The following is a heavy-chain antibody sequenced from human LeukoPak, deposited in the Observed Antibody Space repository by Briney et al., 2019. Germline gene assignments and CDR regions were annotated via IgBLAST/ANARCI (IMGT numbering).Heavy chain of an antibody. J-gene: IGHJ3*02. D-gene: IGHD6-13*01. CDR1: GGSISGYY. CDR3: ARSRRWSSWPRFAFDI. Sequence: SETLSLTCTVSGGSISGYYWSWIRQPPGKGLEWSGEINHSGSTNYNPSLKSRVTISVDTAKNQFSLWLSSVTAADTAVYYCARSRRWSSWPRFAFDIWGKGTMVTVSS. CDR2: INHSGST. V-gene: IGHV4-34*01.